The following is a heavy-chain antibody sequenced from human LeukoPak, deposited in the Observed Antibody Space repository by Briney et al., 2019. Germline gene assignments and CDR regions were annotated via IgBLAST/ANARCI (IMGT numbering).Heavy chain of an antibody. CDR3: ARIDRGGWLMEDY. CDR1: GGSISSYY. J-gene: IGHJ4*02. Sequence: PSETLSLTCTVSGGSISSYYWSWIRQPPGKGLEWIGYIYYSGSTNYNPSLKSRVTISVDTSKNQFSLKLSSVTAADTAVYYCARIDRGGWLMEDYWGQGTLVTVSS. CDR2: IYYSGST. V-gene: IGHV4-59*01. D-gene: IGHD3-22*01.